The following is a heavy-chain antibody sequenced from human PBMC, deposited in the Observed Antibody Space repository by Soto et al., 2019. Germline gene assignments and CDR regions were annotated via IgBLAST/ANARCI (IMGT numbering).Heavy chain of an antibody. V-gene: IGHV1-2*04. J-gene: IGHJ6*02. CDR2: INPNSGGT. D-gene: IGHD1-7*01. CDR3: ARVGNYRGAYGMDV. Sequence: VPVKVSCKASAYTFTGYYMGWVLQAPGQGLEWMGWINPNSGGTNYAQKFQRWVTMTRDTSISTAHMELRRLRSDDPAVHYCARVGNYRGAYGMDVWAQGTTVTVS. CDR1: AYTFTGYY.